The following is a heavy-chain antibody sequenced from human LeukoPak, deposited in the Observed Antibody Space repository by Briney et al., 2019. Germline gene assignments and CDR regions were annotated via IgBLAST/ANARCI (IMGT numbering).Heavy chain of an antibody. Sequence: SQTLSLTCAISGDSVSGSPAVWNWIRQSPSRGLVWLGRAYYRSKWYIDYAVSVTGRITITPDTSKNQFSLQLNSVTPEDTALYYCARGAVRGGTDFDYWGQGTLVTVSS. V-gene: IGHV6-1*01. J-gene: IGHJ4*02. D-gene: IGHD3-10*01. CDR1: GDSVSGSPAV. CDR3: ARGAVRGGTDFDY. CDR2: AYYRSKWYI.